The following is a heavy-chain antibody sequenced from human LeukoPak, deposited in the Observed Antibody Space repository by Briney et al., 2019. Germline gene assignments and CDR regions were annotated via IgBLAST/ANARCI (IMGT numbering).Heavy chain of an antibody. D-gene: IGHD3-10*01. CDR3: ARDRGYLDY. V-gene: IGHV3-7*01. Sequence: GGSLRLSCAASGFTFSSYWMAWVRQAPGKGLEWVANIKEDESAKHQADSVKGRFTISRDNAQNSVYLQMNSLRAEDTAVYYCARDRGYLDYWGQGTLVTVSS. J-gene: IGHJ4*02. CDR1: GFTFSSYW. CDR2: IKEDESAK.